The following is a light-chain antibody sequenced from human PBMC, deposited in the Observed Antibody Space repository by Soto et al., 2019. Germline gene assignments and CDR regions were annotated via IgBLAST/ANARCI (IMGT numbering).Light chain of an antibody. Sequence: EIVLTQSPGTLSLSPGEGATLSCRASQSISSNYLAWYQQRPGQAPRLLIYGASSRATGIPDRFSGGGSGTDFTLTIRRLEPEDFAVYYCQQYGSSSPTTFGQGTRLEIE. CDR3: QQYGSSSPTT. V-gene: IGKV3-20*01. CDR2: GAS. CDR1: QSISSNY. J-gene: IGKJ5*01.